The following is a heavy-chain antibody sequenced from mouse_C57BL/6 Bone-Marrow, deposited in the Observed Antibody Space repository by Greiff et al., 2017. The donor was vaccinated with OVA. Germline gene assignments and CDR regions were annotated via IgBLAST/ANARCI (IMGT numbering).Heavy chain of an antibody. CDR2: ISSGSSTI. V-gene: IGHV5-17*01. CDR1: GFTFRDHG. Sequence: EVQAAESGGGLVKPGGSLKLSRAASGFTFRDHGMHWVRQAPGKGLEWVAYISSGSSTIYYADKVKGRFAISRDNAKMTLYLQMTRLRSGDTGMYDCANLWFAYWGQGTLVTVSA. J-gene: IGHJ3*01. CDR3: ANLWFAY.